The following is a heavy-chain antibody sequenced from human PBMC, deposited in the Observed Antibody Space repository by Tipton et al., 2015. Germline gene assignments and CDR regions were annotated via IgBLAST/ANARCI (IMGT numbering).Heavy chain of an antibody. CDR1: GFTFSTYS. J-gene: IGHJ4*02. V-gene: IGHV3-21*04. Sequence: SLRLSCAASGFTFSTYSMNWVRQAPGKGLEWVSSISSDSTYIYYADSVKGRFTISRENAKNSLYLQMNSLRAEDTAVYYCAKPSVGWDLPSGINYFDYWGQGTLVTVSS. D-gene: IGHD1-26*01. CDR3: AKPSVGWDLPSGINYFDY. CDR2: ISSDSTYI.